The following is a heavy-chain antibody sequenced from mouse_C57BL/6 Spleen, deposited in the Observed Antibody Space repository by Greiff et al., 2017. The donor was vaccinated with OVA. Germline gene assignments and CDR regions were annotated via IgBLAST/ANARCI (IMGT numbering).Heavy chain of an antibody. CDR3: ARDRNSNAFDY. CDR1: GFTFSSYA. Sequence: EVKVEESGGGLVKPGGSLKLSCAASGFTFSSYAMSWVRQTPEKRLEWVATISDGGSYTYYPDNVKGRFTISRDNAKNNLYLQMSHLKSEDTAMYYCARDRNSNAFDYWGQGTTLTVSS. V-gene: IGHV5-4*01. D-gene: IGHD2-5*01. J-gene: IGHJ2*01. CDR2: ISDGGSYT.